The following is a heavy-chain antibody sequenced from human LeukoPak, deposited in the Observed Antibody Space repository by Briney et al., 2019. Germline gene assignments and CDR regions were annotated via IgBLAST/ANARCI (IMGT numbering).Heavy chain of an antibody. V-gene: IGHV3-64*01. Sequence: PGGSLRLSCAASGFTFSNYAMRWVRQCPGKGLEYVASISTNGGSTPYANSVRGRFTISRANSKNTVYLQMGSLRIEDMALYYCARGPGNYLAFWGQGTLVTVSS. D-gene: IGHD4-23*01. CDR3: ARGPGNYLAF. CDR2: ISTNGGST. J-gene: IGHJ4*02. CDR1: GFTFSNYA.